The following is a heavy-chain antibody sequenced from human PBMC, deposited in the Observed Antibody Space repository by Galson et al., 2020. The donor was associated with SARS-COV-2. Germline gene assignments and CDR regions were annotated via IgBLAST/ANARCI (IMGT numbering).Heavy chain of an antibody. CDR2: FYYGGTT. D-gene: IGHD3-10*01. V-gene: IGHV4-59*01. J-gene: IGHJ4*02. Sequence: ASETLSLTCTVSGGSINIYYWSWIRQPPGKGLEWIGSFYYGGTTNYNPSLKSRVTISVDTSTSQFSLTLSSVTAAGTAVYYCARLPVVRGVESWGQGILVTVSS. CDR1: GGSINIYY. CDR3: ARLPVVRGVES.